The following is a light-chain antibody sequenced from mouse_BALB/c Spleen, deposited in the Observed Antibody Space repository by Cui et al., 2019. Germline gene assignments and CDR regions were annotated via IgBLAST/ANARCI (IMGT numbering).Light chain of an antibody. CDR2: WAS. J-gene: IGKJ1*01. Sequence: DIVMTQSPSSLTVTAGEKVTMSCKSSQSLLNSGNQKNYLTWYQQKPGQPPKLLIYWASTRESGVPDRFTGSGSGTDFTLTISSVQAEDLAVYYCQNDYSYPWTCGGGTKLEIK. CDR1: QSLLNSGNQKNY. CDR3: QNDYSYPWT. V-gene: IGKV8-19*01.